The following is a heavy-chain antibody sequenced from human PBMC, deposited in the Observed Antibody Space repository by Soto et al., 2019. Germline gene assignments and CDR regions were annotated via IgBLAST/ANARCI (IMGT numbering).Heavy chain of an antibody. CDR2: INPNSGGT. J-gene: IGHJ3*02. CDR1: GYTFTGYY. Sequence: ASVKVSCKASGYTFTGYYMHWVRQAPGQGLEWMGWINPNSGGTNYAQKFQGWVTMTRDTSISTAYMELSRLRSDDTAVYYCARDRYSGYDAFDIWGQGTMVTVSS. CDR3: ARDRYSGYDAFDI. D-gene: IGHD5-12*01. V-gene: IGHV1-2*04.